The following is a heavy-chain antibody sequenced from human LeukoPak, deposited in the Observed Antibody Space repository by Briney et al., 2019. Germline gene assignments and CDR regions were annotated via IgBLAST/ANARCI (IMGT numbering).Heavy chain of an antibody. Sequence: PGGSLRLSCAASGFTFSSSAMSWVRQAPGKGLEWVSAISNNGGYTYYADSVQGRFTISRDNSKSTLCLQMNSLRAEDTAVYYCAKDLTTLYSSGSSDYWGQGTLVTVSS. CDR1: GFTFSSSA. CDR2: ISNNGGYT. V-gene: IGHV3-23*01. J-gene: IGHJ4*02. D-gene: IGHD6-19*01. CDR3: AKDLTTLYSSGSSDY.